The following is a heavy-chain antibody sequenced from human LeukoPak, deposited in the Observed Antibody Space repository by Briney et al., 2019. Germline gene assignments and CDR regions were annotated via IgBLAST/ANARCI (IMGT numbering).Heavy chain of an antibody. V-gene: IGHV3-48*03. J-gene: IGHJ4*02. CDR2: ISSSGSII. CDR3: ASLLEGNY. D-gene: IGHD1-26*01. CDR1: GFHFSSYE. Sequence: GGSLRLSCAASGFHFSSYEMNWVRQAPAKGLAWVSYISSSGSIIYYADSVKGRFTIFRENAKNSPYMKMNSLRAEDTAVYNCASLLEGNYWGQGTLVTVSS.